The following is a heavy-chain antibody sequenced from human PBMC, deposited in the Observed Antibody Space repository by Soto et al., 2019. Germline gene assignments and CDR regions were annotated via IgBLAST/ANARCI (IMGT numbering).Heavy chain of an antibody. CDR1: GGSISSGGYS. D-gene: IGHD1-26*01. J-gene: IGHJ3*02. CDR3: ARLGDASMAGLAFDI. V-gene: IGHV4-30-2*01. Sequence: SETLSLTCAVSGGSISSGGYSWSWIRQPPGKGLEWIGYIYHSGSTYYNPSLKSRVTISVDRSKNQFSLKLSSVTAADTAVYYCARLGDASMAGLAFDIWGQGTMVTVSS. CDR2: IYHSGST.